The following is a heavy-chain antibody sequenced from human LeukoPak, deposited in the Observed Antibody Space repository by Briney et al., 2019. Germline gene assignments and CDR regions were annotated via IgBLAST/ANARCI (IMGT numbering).Heavy chain of an antibody. CDR3: ARGWSGSWYAFDY. CDR1: GFTFTIYS. Sequence: GGSLRLSCAASGFTFTIYSMNWVRQAPGKGLEWVASISDSSTYIFYADSVKGRFTISRDDAKNSLFLQMNSLRAEDTAVYYCARGWSGSWYAFDYWGQGSLVTVSS. D-gene: IGHD6-13*01. V-gene: IGHV3-21*01. CDR2: ISDSSTYI. J-gene: IGHJ4*02.